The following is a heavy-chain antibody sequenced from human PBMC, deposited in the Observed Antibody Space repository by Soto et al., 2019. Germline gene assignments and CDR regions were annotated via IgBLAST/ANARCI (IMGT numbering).Heavy chain of an antibody. D-gene: IGHD5-12*01. J-gene: IGHJ6*03. V-gene: IGHV6-1*01. CDR3: ARASYSGYDYGYYYYYMDV. CDR2: TYYRSKWYN. Sequence: SQTLSLTCAISGDIVSSNSAAWNWIRQSPSRGLEWLGRTYYRSKWYNDYAVSVKSRITINPDTSKNQFSLQLNSVTPEDTAVYYCARASYSGYDYGYYYYYMDVWGKGTTVTVSS. CDR1: GDIVSSNSAA.